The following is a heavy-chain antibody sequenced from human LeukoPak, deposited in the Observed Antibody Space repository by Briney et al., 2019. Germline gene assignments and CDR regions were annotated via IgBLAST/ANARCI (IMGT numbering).Heavy chain of an antibody. CDR1: GYTFISYG. J-gene: IGHJ6*04. D-gene: IGHD5-12*01. V-gene: IGHV1-18*04. CDR2: ISAYNGNT. CDR3: AREGYSGYGGYYYYGMDV. Sequence: GSVKVSCKASGYTFISYGISWVRQASGQGLEWIEWISAYNGNTNYAQKVQGRVTMTTDTSTSTAYMEMRSLRSDDTAVYYCAREGYSGYGGYYYYGMDVWGKGTTVTVSS.